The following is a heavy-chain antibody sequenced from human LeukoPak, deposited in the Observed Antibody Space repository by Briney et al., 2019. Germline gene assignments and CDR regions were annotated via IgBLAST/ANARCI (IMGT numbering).Heavy chain of an antibody. Sequence: ASVKVSCKASGYTFTGYYMHRVRQAPGQGLEWMGRINPDSGGTNYAQKFQGRVTMTRDTSISTAYMELRRLRSDDTAVYYCAREPATMVRGVLLGRFDPWGQGTLVTVSS. CDR1: GYTFTGYY. D-gene: IGHD3-10*01. J-gene: IGHJ5*02. V-gene: IGHV1-2*06. CDR2: INPDSGGT. CDR3: AREPATMVRGVLLGRFDP.